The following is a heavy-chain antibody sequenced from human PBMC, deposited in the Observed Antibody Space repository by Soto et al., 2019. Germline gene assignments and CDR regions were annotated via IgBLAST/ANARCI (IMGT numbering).Heavy chain of an antibody. D-gene: IGHD4-4*01. CDR1: GYTFTSYY. Sequence: ASVKVSCKASGYTFTSYYMHWVRQAPGQGLEWMGIINPSGGSTGYAQKFQGRVTMTRDTSTSTVYMELSSLRSEDTAVYYCARDQAVTRDFDYWGQGALVTVSS. CDR3: ARDQAVTRDFDY. J-gene: IGHJ4*02. CDR2: INPSGGST. V-gene: IGHV1-46*01.